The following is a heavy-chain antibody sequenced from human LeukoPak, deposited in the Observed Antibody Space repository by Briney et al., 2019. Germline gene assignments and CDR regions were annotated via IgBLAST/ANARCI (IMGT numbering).Heavy chain of an antibody. D-gene: IGHD3-10*01. Sequence: SETLSLTCTVSGYSISRGYYWGWIRQPPGKGLEWIGEINHSGSIKRNPSLKSRVTISVDTSKNQFSLKLSSVTAADTAVYYCARRVGRYFGERAYYYNYMDVWDKGTTVTISS. CDR3: ARRVGRYFGERAYYYNYMDV. J-gene: IGHJ6*03. V-gene: IGHV4-38-2*02. CDR2: INHSGSI. CDR1: GYSISRGYY.